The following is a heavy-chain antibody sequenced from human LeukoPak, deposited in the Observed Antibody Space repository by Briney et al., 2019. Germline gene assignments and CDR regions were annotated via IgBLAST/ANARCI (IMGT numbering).Heavy chain of an antibody. D-gene: IGHD2-2*01. Sequence: SETLSLTCTVSGGSISSYYWSWIRQPAGKGLEWIGSIYHSGSTYYNPSLKSRVTISVDTSKNQFSLKLSSVTAADTAVYYCARGSYPIVVVPAAIRYNWFDPWGQGTLVTVSS. CDR3: ARGSYPIVVVPAAIRYNWFDP. CDR2: IYHSGST. V-gene: IGHV4-4*07. CDR1: GGSISSYY. J-gene: IGHJ5*02.